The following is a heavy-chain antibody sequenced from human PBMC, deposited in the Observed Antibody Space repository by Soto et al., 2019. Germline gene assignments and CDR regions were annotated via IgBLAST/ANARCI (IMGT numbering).Heavy chain of an antibody. V-gene: IGHV4-4*02. Sequence: QVHLQESGPGLVKPSGTLSLTCAVSGDSLTSNVWWSWIRQSPGKGLEWIGEAYHDGLTNYNPSLTSRVTMSSDTSKNECPLKLTSVTAADTAMYYCARDAALPGEADRFAYWGEGTLVTVSS. CDR2: AYHDGLT. CDR1: GDSLTSNVW. J-gene: IGHJ4*02. D-gene: IGHD2-15*01. CDR3: ARDAALPGEADRFAY.